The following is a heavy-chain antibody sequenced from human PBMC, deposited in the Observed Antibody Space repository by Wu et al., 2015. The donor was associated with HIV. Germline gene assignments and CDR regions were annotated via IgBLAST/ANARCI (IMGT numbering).Heavy chain of an antibody. CDR1: GYTFTSYG. Sequence: QVQLVQSGAEVKKPGASVKVSCKASGYTFTSYGISWVRQAPGQGLEWMGWISAYNGNTNYAQKLQGRVTMTTDTSTSTAYMELRSLRSDDTAVYYCARDPYDCSSTSCYPYYFDYWGQGTLVTVSS. CDR3: ARDPYDCSSTSCYPYYFDY. J-gene: IGHJ4*02. D-gene: IGHD2-2*01. CDR2: ISAYNGNT. V-gene: IGHV1-18*01.